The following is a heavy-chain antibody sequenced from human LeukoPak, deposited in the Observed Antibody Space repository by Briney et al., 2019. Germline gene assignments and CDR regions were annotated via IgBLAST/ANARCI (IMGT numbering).Heavy chain of an antibody. V-gene: IGHV1-2*02. Sequence: ASVKVSCKASGYIFTGYYMHWVRPAPGQGLEGMGWINPNSCDTNYAQKFQGRVTMTRDPYISTAYMELTRLRSDDTAVYYCPRRYPYDSSGYCPDYWGQGTLVTVSS. CDR3: PRRYPYDSSGYCPDY. CDR1: GYIFTGYY. D-gene: IGHD3-22*01. CDR2: INPNSCDT. J-gene: IGHJ4*02.